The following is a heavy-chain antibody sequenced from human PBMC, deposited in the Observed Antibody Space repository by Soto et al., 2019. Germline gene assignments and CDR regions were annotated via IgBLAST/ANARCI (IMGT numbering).Heavy chain of an antibody. CDR2: VNPSGGHT. CDR1: GDTFTDYY. V-gene: IGHV1-46*01. D-gene: IGHD2-21*02. J-gene: IGHJ4*02. CDR3: ARGGHVVVVTAALDY. Sequence: QVQLVQSGAEVEKPGASVKASCKASGDTFTDYYIHWVRQAPGQGLEWMGTVNPSGGHTTYAQHFLGRMTMTRDTSTSTLYMELTSLTSEDTSVYYCARGGHVVVVTAALDYWGQGTLVTVSS.